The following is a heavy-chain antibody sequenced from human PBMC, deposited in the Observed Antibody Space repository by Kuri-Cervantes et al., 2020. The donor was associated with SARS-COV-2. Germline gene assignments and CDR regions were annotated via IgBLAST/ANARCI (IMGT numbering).Heavy chain of an antibody. D-gene: IGHD1-26*01. CDR2: ISYDGSNK. CDR1: GFSFSNYG. J-gene: IGHJ4*02. Sequence: GGSLRLSCAASGFSFSNYGMQWVRQAPGKGLEWVAVISYDGSNKYYADSVKGRFTISRDNSKNTLYLQMNSLRAEDTAVYYCAKGSATSVWGQGTLVTVSS. V-gene: IGHV3-30*18. CDR3: AKGSATSV.